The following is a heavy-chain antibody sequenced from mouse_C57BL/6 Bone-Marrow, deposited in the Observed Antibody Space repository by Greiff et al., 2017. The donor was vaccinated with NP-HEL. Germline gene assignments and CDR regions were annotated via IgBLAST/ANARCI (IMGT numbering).Heavy chain of an antibody. CDR1: GFTFSDAW. J-gene: IGHJ1*03. V-gene: IGHV6-6*01. Sequence: EVKLEESGGGLVQPGGSMKLSCAASGFTFSDAWMDWVRQSPEKGLEWVAEIRIKANNHATYYAESVKGRFTISRDDSKSSVYLQMNSLRAEDTGIYYCTVITTVVDWYFDVWGTGTTVTVSS. CDR3: TVITTVVDWYFDV. CDR2: IRIKANNHAT. D-gene: IGHD1-1*01.